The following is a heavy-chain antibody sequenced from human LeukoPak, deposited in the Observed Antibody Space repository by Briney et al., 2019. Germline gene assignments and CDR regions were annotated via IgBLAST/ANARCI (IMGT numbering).Heavy chain of an antibody. Sequence: GASVKVSCKASGCTFTNHSINWVRQAPGQGLEYMGWIDTNTGNPTYAQAFTGRIVFSLDTSVSTAYLDIRSLKAEDTAVYFCARRSMVQHLDVWGKGTTVIVSS. CDR1: GCTFTNHS. CDR3: ARRSMVQHLDV. V-gene: IGHV7-4-1*02. J-gene: IGHJ6*04. D-gene: IGHD3-10*01. CDR2: IDTNTGNP.